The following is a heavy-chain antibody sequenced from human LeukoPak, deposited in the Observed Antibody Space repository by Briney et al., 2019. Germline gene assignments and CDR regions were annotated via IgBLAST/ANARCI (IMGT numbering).Heavy chain of an antibody. J-gene: IGHJ6*03. V-gene: IGHV3-30*02. Sequence: TGGSLRLSCAASGFTFNTYGMHWVRQAPGKGLEWVAFIQCDGRNEYYGDSVKGRFTISRDNSRKMLYLQMNSLTAEDTAVYYCAKEYFYGGGGYMDVWGKGTTVTVSS. CDR1: GFTFNTYG. CDR3: AKEYFYGGGGYMDV. CDR2: IQCDGRNE. D-gene: IGHD3-10*01.